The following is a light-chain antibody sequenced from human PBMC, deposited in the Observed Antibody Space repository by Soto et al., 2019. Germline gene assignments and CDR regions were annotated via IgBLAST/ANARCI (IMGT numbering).Light chain of an antibody. CDR2: KYS. CDR3: QKYNGYSRT. J-gene: IGKJ1*01. CDR1: KSISSW. Sequence: SPLAQSXSLRTATVRNXXXXXXXESKSISSWVDLFKQKXGKALTLLIYKYSXLESGVQSRFSGSGSGTAFNLTISRLQADEVATYYCQKYNGYSRTCAQGTKGDIK. V-gene: IGKV1-5*03.